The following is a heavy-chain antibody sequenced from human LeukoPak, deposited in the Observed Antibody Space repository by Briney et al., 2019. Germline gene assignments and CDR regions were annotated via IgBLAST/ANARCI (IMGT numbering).Heavy chain of an antibody. Sequence: GASVKVSCKASGYTFTSYGISWVRQAPGQGLEWMGWSGPYNGNTNYAQNLQGRVTMTTDTSTSTAYMELGSLGSDDTAVYYCARDQDSLVRGVIGYWGQGTLVTVSS. CDR3: ARDQDSLVRGVIGY. CDR1: GYTFTSYG. CDR2: SGPYNGNT. D-gene: IGHD3-10*01. J-gene: IGHJ4*02. V-gene: IGHV1-18*01.